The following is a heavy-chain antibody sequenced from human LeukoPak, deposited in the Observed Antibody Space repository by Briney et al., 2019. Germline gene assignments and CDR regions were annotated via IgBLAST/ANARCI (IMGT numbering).Heavy chain of an antibody. CDR3: AREVAVSGTENGAFNV. CDR2: ISFDGTNK. J-gene: IGHJ6*02. D-gene: IGHD6-19*01. CDR1: GFSFSSYA. V-gene: IGHV3-30-3*01. Sequence: GGSLRLSCAASGFSFSSYAMHWVRQAPGKGLECVAVISFDGTNKYYADSVKGRLTISRDNSENTLHLQMNSLRAEDTAVYFCAREVAVSGTENGAFNVWGPGTTVTASS.